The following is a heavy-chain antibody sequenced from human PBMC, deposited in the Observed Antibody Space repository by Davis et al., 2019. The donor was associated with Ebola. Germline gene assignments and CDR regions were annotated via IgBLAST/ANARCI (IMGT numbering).Heavy chain of an antibody. J-gene: IGHJ4*02. CDR2: IYYGGYT. CDR1: GDSLSNFY. V-gene: IGHV4-59*01. CDR3: ARSAKRSGWFFDA. D-gene: IGHD6-19*01. Sequence: GSLRLSCTVSGDSLSNFYWSWVRQAPGNTLEWIGYIYYGGYTNYNPSLKSRVTISEDTSKNQFSLKLTSMTAADTAVYYCARSAKRSGWFFDAWGQGRLVTVSS.